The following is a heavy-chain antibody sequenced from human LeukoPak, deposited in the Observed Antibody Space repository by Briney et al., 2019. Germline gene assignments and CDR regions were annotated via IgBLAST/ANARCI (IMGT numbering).Heavy chain of an antibody. CDR3: AREGEGYCSSTSCSDAFDI. D-gene: IGHD2-2*01. CDR2: IKQDGSEK. V-gene: IGHV3-7*01. Sequence: GGSLRLSCAASGFTFSSYWMSWVRQAPGKGLEWVANIKQDGSEKYYVDSVKGRFTISRDNAKNSLYLQMNSLRAEDTAVYYCAREGEGYCSSTSCSDAFDIWGQGTMVTVSS. CDR1: GFTFSSYW. J-gene: IGHJ3*02.